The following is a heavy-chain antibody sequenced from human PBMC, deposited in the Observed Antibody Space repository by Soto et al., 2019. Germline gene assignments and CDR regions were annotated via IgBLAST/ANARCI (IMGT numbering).Heavy chain of an antibody. CDR3: ARGHFIGVSRNSLMRSPFSMDV. V-gene: IGHV4-59*01. D-gene: IGHD3-16*01. CDR1: GGSISTYY. CDR2: VHYSGSS. J-gene: IGHJ6*02. Sequence: PSETLSLTCNVSGGSISTYYGSWIRQPPGKGLEWMEYVHYSGSSNYNPSLKSRVTISADTSKDQVSLNLNSVTAADSAVYYCARGHFIGVSRNSLMRSPFSMDVWGQGTTVTVSS.